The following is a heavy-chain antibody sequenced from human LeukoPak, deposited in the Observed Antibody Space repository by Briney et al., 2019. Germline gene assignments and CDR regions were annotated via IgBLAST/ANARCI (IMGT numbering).Heavy chain of an antibody. CDR2: ISSSSSTI. D-gene: IGHD3-22*01. J-gene: IGHJ5*02. V-gene: IGHV3-48*04. CDR3: ARAPITMIVPNPRRNWFDP. Sequence: PGGSLRLSCAASGFTFSSYSMNWVRQAPGKGLEWVSYISSSSSTIYYADSVKGRFTISRDNAKNSLYLQMNSLRAEDTAVYYCARAPITMIVPNPRRNWFDPWGQGTLVTVSS. CDR1: GFTFSSYS.